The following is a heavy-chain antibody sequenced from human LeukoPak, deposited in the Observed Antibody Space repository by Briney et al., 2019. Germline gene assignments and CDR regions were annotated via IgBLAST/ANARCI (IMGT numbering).Heavy chain of an antibody. Sequence: ASVKVSCKASGYTFTSYDINWVRQATGQGLEWMGWMNPNSGNTGYAQKFQGRVTMTRNTSISTAYMELSSLRSEDTAVYYCAIGGYGDYRSYYYYMDVWGKGTTVTVSS. J-gene: IGHJ6*03. D-gene: IGHD4-17*01. CDR1: GYTFTSYD. CDR3: AIGGYGDYRSYYYYMDV. CDR2: MNPNSGNT. V-gene: IGHV1-8*01.